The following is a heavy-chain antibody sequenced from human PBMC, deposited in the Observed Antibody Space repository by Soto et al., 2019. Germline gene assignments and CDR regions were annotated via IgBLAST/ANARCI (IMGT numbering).Heavy chain of an antibody. D-gene: IGHD3-10*01. CDR2: IGTAGDT. J-gene: IGHJ5*02. V-gene: IGHV3-13*01. Sequence: EVQLVESGGGLVQPGGSLSLSCAASGFTFSSYDMHWVRQATGKGLEWVSAIGTAGDTYYPGSVKGRFTISRGNAKNSLYLQMNSLRAGDTAVYYCARAGLTMVRGVTVWFDPWGQGTLVTVSS. CDR1: GFTFSSYD. CDR3: ARAGLTMVRGVTVWFDP.